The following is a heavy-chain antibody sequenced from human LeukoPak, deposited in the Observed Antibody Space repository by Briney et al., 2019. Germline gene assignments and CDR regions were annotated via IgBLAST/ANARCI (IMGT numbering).Heavy chain of an antibody. D-gene: IGHD6-19*01. Sequence: PSETLSLTCAVYGGSFGGYYWSWIRQPPGEGLEWIGSIYYSGTTYFNSSLKSRVTISVERSKNHFSLKLSSLTVADTARYYCARVYSSTHNWFDTWGQGIQVTVSS. J-gene: IGHJ5*02. CDR3: ARVYSSTHNWFDT. CDR2: IYYSGTT. V-gene: IGHV4-34*01. CDR1: GGSFGGYY.